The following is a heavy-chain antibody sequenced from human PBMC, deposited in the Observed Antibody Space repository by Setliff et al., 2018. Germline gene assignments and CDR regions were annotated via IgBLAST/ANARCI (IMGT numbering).Heavy chain of an antibody. CDR3: AREVGDGYNFSDAYYLDS. CDR2: IIHLFGIP. J-gene: IGHJ4*02. Sequence: GASVKVSCKASGDSFSSYGISWVRQAPGQGLEWMGGIIHLFGIPNYAEEFQGRVTMTTDGSTSTAYMELSSLKSEDTAVYYCAREVGDGYNFSDAYYLDSWGQGTLVTVSS. CDR1: GDSFSSYG. V-gene: IGHV1-69*05. D-gene: IGHD3-3*01.